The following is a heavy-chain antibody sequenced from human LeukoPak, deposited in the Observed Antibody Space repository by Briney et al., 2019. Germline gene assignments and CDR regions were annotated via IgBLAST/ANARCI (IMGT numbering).Heavy chain of an antibody. CDR3: ARAPHIGSGWYVWFDP. V-gene: IGHV4-38-2*02. CDR2: IYRSGNT. J-gene: IGHJ5*02. Sequence: PSETLSLTCTVSGYSISSGYYWGWIRQPPGKGLEWIGSIYRSGNTYCNPSLKSRVTISVDTSNNHFSLNLTSVTAADTAVYYCARAPHIGSGWYVWFDPWGQGTLVTVSS. D-gene: IGHD6-19*01. CDR1: GYSISSGYY.